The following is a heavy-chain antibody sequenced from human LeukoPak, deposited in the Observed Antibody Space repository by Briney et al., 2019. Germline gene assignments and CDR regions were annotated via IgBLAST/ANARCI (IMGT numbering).Heavy chain of an antibody. Sequence: PGGSLRLSCAASGFTFSSYGMHWVRQAPGKGLEWVAVISYDGNNKYYADSVKGRFTISRDNSKNTLYLQMNSLRAEDTAVYYCAKDRGYCSGGSCLYFDYWGQGTLVTVSS. V-gene: IGHV3-30*18. CDR2: ISYDGNNK. D-gene: IGHD2-15*01. CDR3: AKDRGYCSGGSCLYFDY. J-gene: IGHJ4*02. CDR1: GFTFSSYG.